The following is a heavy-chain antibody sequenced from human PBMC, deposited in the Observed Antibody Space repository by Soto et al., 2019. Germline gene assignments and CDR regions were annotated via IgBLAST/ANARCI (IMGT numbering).Heavy chain of an antibody. Sequence: GGSLRLSCAASGFTFSSYAMSWVRQAPGKGLEWVSAISGSGGSTYYADSVKGRFTISRDNSKNTLYLQMNSLRAEDTAVYYCAKVLPTVTTDDDWDYYYYYGMDVWGQGTTVTVSS. CDR1: GFTFSSYA. D-gene: IGHD4-17*01. CDR2: ISGSGGST. J-gene: IGHJ6*02. V-gene: IGHV3-23*01. CDR3: AKVLPTVTTDDDWDYYYYYGMDV.